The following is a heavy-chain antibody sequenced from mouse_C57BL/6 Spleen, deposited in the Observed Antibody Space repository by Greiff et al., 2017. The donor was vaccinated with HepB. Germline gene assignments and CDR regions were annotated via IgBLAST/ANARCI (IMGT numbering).Heavy chain of an antibody. J-gene: IGHJ2*01. CDR1: GYTFTSYW. D-gene: IGHD1-1*01. CDR2: INPSSSYT. V-gene: IGHV1-7*01. Sequence: VQLQQSGAELAKPGASVKLSCKASGYTFTSYWMHWVKQRPGQGLEWIGYINPSSSYTKYNQKFKDKATLTADKSSSTAYMKLSSLTYEDSAVYYCAPITTVVFDYWGQGTTLTVSS. CDR3: APITTVVFDY.